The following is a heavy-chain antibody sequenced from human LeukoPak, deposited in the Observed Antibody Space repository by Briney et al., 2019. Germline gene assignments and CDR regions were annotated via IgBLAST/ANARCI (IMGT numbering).Heavy chain of an antibody. J-gene: IGHJ4*02. D-gene: IGHD3-22*01. CDR1: GYTLTTPG. CDR3: AREYRDYYDSSGNYLDF. V-gene: IGHV1-18*01. CDR2: ISGYNGKT. Sequence: ASVRVSCKASGYTLTTPGISWVRQAPGQGLEWMGWISGYNGKTNYAQKLQDRVTMTTDTSTSTAYMELRSLRSDDTAVYYCAREYRDYYDSSGNYLDFWGQGTLVTVSS.